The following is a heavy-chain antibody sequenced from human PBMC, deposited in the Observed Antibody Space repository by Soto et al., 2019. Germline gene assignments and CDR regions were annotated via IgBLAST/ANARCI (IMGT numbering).Heavy chain of an antibody. V-gene: IGHV4-39*07. D-gene: IGHD4-17*01. CDR1: GCSVSSTRYY. J-gene: IGHJ4*02. CDR3: ATLTTVTHDSDY. CDR2: INHSGST. Sequence: SETLSLTCTVSGCSVSSTRYYWDWIRQPPGKGLEWIGEINHSGSTNYNPSLKSRVTISVDTSKNQFSLKLSSVTAADTAVYYCATLTTVTHDSDYWGQGTLVTVSS.